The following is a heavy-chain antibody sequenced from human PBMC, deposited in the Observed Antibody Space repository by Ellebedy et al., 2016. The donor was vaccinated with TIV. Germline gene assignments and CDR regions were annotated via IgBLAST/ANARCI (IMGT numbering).Heavy chain of an antibody. J-gene: IGHJ4*02. V-gene: IGHV3-21*01. CDR3: ARVPPSAYPDY. CDR2: ISSSSSYI. CDR1: GFTFSSYS. Sequence: GESLKISCAASGFTFSSYSMNWVRQAPGKGLEWVSSISSSSSYIYYADSVKGRFTISRDNAKNSLYLQMNSLRAEDTAVYYCARVPPSAYPDYWGQGTLVTVSS.